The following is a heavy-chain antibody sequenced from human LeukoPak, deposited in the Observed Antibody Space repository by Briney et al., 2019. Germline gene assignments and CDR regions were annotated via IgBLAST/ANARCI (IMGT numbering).Heavy chain of an antibody. CDR2: ISSSSSYI. V-gene: IGHV3-21*01. J-gene: IGHJ3*02. Sequence: GGSLRLSCAASGFTFSSYSMNWVRQAPGKGLEWVSSISSSSSYIYYADSVKGRFTISRDNAKNSLYLQMNSLRAEDTAVYYCARPYGSGSYSYAFDIWGQGTMVTVSS. CDR3: ARPYGSGSYSYAFDI. CDR1: GFTFSSYS. D-gene: IGHD3-10*01.